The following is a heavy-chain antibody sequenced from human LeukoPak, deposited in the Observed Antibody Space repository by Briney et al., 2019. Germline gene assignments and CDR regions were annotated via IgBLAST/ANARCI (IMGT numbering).Heavy chain of an antibody. Sequence: PRGSLRLSCAASGFTFSSYAMSWVRQAPGKGLEWVSTISGSGGDTYYADSVKGRLTISRDNSKNTLYLQMNSLRAEDTAVCYCAKDRGYSYGLFDYWGQGTLVTVSS. CDR3: AKDRGYSYGLFDY. V-gene: IGHV3-23*01. D-gene: IGHD5-18*01. CDR2: ISGSGGDT. CDR1: GFTFSSYA. J-gene: IGHJ4*02.